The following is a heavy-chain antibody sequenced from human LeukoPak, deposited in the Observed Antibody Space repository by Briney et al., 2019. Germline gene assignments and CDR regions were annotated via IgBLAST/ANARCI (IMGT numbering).Heavy chain of an antibody. D-gene: IGHD2-2*01. CDR3: AKDAYCSSTSCYQY. V-gene: IGHV3-30*02. CDR1: GFTFSSYG. Sequence: PGGSLRLSCAASGFTFSSYGMHWVRQAPGKGLEGVAFIRYDGSNKYYADSVKGRFTISRDNSKNTLYLQMNSLRAEDTAVYYCAKDAYCSSTSCYQYWGQGTLVTVSS. CDR2: IRYDGSNK. J-gene: IGHJ4*02.